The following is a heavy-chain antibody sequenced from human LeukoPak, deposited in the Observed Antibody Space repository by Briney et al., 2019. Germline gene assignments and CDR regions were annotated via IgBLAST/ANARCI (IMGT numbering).Heavy chain of an antibody. CDR1: GGSISTYH. V-gene: IGHV4-59*04. CDR2: IYSSGST. D-gene: IGHD1-26*01. CDR3: AKSGGYGLIDY. Sequence: PSETLSLTCTVSGGSISTYHWNWIRQPPGKGLEWIGSIYSSGSTYYNASLQSRVTISIETSKNQISLRLNSVTAADTAIYYCAKSGGYGLIDYWGQGTLVTVSS. J-gene: IGHJ4*02.